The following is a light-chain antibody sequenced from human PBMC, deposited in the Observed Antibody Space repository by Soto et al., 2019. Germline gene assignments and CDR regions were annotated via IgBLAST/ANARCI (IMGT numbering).Light chain of an antibody. CDR1: QSISDT. V-gene: IGKV3-11*01. CDR3: QQRGNWWT. Sequence: EIVLTQSPGTLSLSPGEKSTLSCRASQSISDTLAWYQQKPGQAPRLLIYGASTRAPGFPARFSGSGSGTDFTLTISSVEPEDSAVYYCQQRGNWWTFGQGTKGDIK. CDR2: GAS. J-gene: IGKJ1*01.